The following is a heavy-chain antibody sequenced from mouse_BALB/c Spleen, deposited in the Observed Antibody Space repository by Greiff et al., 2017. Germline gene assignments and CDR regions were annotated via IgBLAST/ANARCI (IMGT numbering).Heavy chain of an antibody. J-gene: IGHJ2*01. D-gene: IGHD2-14*01. Sequence: VQLQQSAAELARPGASVKMSCKASGYTFTSYTMHWVKQRPGQGLEWIGYINPSSGYTEYNQKFKDKTTLTADKSSSTAYMQLSSLTSEDSAVYYCARLGTSRYFDYWGQGTTLTVSS. CDR2: INPSSGYT. CDR3: ARLGTSRYFDY. V-gene: IGHV1-4*02. CDR1: GYTFTSYT.